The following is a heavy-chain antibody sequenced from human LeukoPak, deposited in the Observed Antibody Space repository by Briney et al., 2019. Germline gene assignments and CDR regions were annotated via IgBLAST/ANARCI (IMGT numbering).Heavy chain of an antibody. V-gene: IGHV3-23*01. CDR3: AKAAYCSGGSCMYYFDY. Sequence: PGGSLRLSCAASGFTFSSYAMSWVRQAPGKGLEWVSAISGSGGSTYYADSVKGRFTISRDNSKNTLYLQMNSLRAEDTAVYYCAKAAYCSGGSCMYYFDYWGQGTLVTVSS. CDR1: GFTFSSYA. J-gene: IGHJ4*02. D-gene: IGHD2-15*01. CDR2: ISGSGGST.